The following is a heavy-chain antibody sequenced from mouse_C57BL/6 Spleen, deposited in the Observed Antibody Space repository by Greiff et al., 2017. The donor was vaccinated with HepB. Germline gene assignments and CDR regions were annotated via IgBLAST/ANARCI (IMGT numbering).Heavy chain of an antibody. CDR2: LDPATGGT. CDR3: TRKSWDGAWFAY. D-gene: IGHD4-1*01. Sequence: HLHHSLSELVRPGASVTLSCKASGYTFTDYEMHWVKQTPVHGLEWIGALDPATGGTAYNQKFKGKAILTADKSSSTASMELRSLTSEDSAVYYCTRKSWDGAWFAYWGQGTLVTVSA. V-gene: IGHV1-15*01. J-gene: IGHJ3*01. CDR1: GYTFTDYE.